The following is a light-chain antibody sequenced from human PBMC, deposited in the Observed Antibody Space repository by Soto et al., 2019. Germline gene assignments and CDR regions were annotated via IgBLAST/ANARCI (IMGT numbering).Light chain of an antibody. J-gene: IGKJ3*01. CDR3: QHYNNLPPFT. Sequence: DIQMTQSPSSLSASVGARVSITCRASEDIRTSLSWFQHKPGRAPKLLIYGASYLETGVPSRFRGSGSGTDFPLTISSLQPEDIATYYCQHYNNLPPFTFGPGTIVDI. CDR2: GAS. V-gene: IGKV1-33*01. CDR1: EDIRTS.